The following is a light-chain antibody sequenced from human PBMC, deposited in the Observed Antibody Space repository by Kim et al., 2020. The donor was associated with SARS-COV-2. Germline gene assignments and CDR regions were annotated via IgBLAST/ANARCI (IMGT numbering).Light chain of an antibody. CDR2: DVY. CDR3: SSYTSGNTLYV. Sequence: QSALTQPASVSGSTGQSITISCTGATSDVGGYDYVSWYQQHPGKVPRLIIYDVYNRPSGISDRFSGSKSGNTASLTISGLQAEDEADYYCSSYTSGNTLYVFGPGTKVTVL. CDR1: TSDVGGYDY. J-gene: IGLJ1*01. V-gene: IGLV2-14*03.